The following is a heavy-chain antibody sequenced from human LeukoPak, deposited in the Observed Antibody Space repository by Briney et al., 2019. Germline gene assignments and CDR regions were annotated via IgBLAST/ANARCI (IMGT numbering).Heavy chain of an antibody. V-gene: IGHV3-15*01. CDR1: GFTFRDAW. Sequence: GGPLRLSCAASGFTFRDAWMTWVRQAPGKGLEWVGRIRSKTDGGTTDYAVSVQGRFTISRDDSKNTLYLQMSSLRAEDTAVYYCVSPRYYDSSGYYYVGTSSYYFDYWGQGTLVTVSS. CDR2: IRSKTDGGTT. J-gene: IGHJ4*02. D-gene: IGHD3-22*01. CDR3: VSPRYYDSSGYYYVGTSSYYFDY.